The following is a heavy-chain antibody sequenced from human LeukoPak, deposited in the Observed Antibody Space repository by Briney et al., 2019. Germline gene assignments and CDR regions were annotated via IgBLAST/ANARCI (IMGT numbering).Heavy chain of an antibody. CDR3: AREVDYAGPHY. J-gene: IGHJ4*02. CDR1: GVSISDNY. Sequence: PSETLSLTCTVSGVSISDNYWSWVRQPPGKGLEWIGFIYYSGSTNYNPSLKSRVAISVDTSKSQFSLKLRSVTGADTAVYYCAREVDYAGPHYWGQGTLVTVSS. D-gene: IGHD4-23*01. CDR2: IYYSGST. V-gene: IGHV4-59*01.